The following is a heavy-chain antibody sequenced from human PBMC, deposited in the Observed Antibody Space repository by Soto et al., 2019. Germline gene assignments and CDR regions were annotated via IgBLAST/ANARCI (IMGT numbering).Heavy chain of an antibody. CDR1: GGSISSYY. D-gene: IGHD2-2*01. V-gene: IGHV4-4*07. Sequence: QVQLQESGPGLVKPSETLSLTCTVSGGSISSYYWSWIRQPAGKGLEWIGRIYTSGSTNYNPSLKRRVTMSVDTSKSQCSLKLRSVTAADTAVYYCARPPADCSSTSCYLGWFDPWGQGTLVTVSS. CDR2: IYTSGST. J-gene: IGHJ5*02. CDR3: ARPPADCSSTSCYLGWFDP.